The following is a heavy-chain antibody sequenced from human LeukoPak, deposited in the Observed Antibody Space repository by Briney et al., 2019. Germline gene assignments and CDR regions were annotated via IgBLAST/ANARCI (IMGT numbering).Heavy chain of an antibody. CDR1: GYTFSGYY. CDR3: AREELLAFDY. V-gene: IGHV1-2*02. Sequence: ASVKVSCKASGYTFSGYYMHWVRQAPGQGLEWMGWINPNSGGTNYAQKFQGRVTMTTDTSISTAYMELSRLRSDDAAVYYCAREELLAFDYWGQRSLVTVSS. D-gene: IGHD1-7*01. J-gene: IGHJ4*02. CDR2: INPNSGGT.